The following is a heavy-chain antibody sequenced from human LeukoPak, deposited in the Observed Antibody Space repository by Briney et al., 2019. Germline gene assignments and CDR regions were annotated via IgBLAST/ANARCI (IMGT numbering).Heavy chain of an antibody. CDR2: ISYDGSNK. CDR1: GFTFSSYA. Sequence: GGSLRLSCAASGFTFSSYAMHWVRQAPGKGLEWVAVISYDGSNKYYADSVKGRFTISRDNYKNTLYLQMNSLRAEDTAVYYCARDRLAYCGGDCYSSFDYWGQGTLVTVSS. V-gene: IGHV3-30-3*01. J-gene: IGHJ4*02. CDR3: ARDRLAYCGGDCYSSFDY. D-gene: IGHD2-21*02.